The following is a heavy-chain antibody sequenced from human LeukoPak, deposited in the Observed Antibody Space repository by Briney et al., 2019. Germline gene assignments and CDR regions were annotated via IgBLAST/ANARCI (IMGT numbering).Heavy chain of an antibody. D-gene: IGHD1-1*01. CDR2: LYYSGST. J-gene: IGHJ4*02. V-gene: IGHV4-39*07. CDR3: ARVNGWNPLQAAHLDY. Sequence: SETLSLTCTVSGGSISSSSYYWGWIRQPPGKGLEWIGSLYYSGSTYYNPSLKSRVTISGDTSKNHFSLKVSSVTAADTAVYYCARVNGWNPLQAAHLDYWGQGTLVTVSS. CDR1: GGSISSSSYY.